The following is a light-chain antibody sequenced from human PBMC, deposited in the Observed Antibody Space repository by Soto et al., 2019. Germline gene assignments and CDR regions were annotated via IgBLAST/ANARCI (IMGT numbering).Light chain of an antibody. CDR3: QQYGSSPNT. CDR2: GAS. CDR1: QSVSSSY. Sequence: EIVLTQSPGTLSLSPGERATLSCRASQSVSSSYLAWYQQKPGQAPRLLIYGASSRATGIPDRFSGSGSGTDFTLTISRLKLEDFAVYSCQQYGSSPNTFGQGPKLEIK. V-gene: IGKV3-20*01. J-gene: IGKJ2*01.